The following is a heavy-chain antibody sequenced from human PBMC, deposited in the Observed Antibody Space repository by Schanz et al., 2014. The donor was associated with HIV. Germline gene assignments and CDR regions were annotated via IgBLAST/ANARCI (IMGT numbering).Heavy chain of an antibody. V-gene: IGHV3-33*08. CDR1: GFSFDSFG. Sequence: QVQLVESGGGVVQPGRSLRLSCVASGFSFDSFGMHWVRQAPGKGLEGVADIWHDGSNKNYADSVKGRFTISRDNSRNTVYLQMDSLRVEDTAVYFYTRGRFLERGGMDVWGQGTTVTVSS. D-gene: IGHD3-3*01. CDR2: IWHDGSNK. J-gene: IGHJ6*02. CDR3: TRGRFLERGGMDV.